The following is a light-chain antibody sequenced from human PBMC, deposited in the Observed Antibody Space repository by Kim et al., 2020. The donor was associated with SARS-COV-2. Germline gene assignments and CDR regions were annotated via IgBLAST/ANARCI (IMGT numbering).Light chain of an antibody. CDR1: TGTRHYP. Sequence: SVKLTCTLGTGTRHYPVAWHQQREETRPRYLMKVNSDGSHNKGDGIPDRFSGSASGAARYLTISSLQSEDEADYYCQTWGPGIRVFGGGTQVTVL. V-gene: IGLV4-69*01. J-gene: IGLJ3*02. CDR3: QTWGPGIRV. CDR2: VNSDGSH.